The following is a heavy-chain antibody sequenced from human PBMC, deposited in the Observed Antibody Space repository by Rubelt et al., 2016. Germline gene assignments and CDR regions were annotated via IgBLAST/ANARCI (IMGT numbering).Heavy chain of an antibody. D-gene: IGHD2-8*02. J-gene: IGHJ4*02. CDR3: ARSLRTEAY. CDR2: INPNSGGT. CDR1: GYTFTSYG. V-gene: IGHV1-2*02. Sequence: QVQLVQSGAEVKKPGASVKVSCKASGYTFTSYGISWVRQAPGQGLEWMGWINPNSGGTNYAQQFQGRVTMTRDTSISTAYMELSSLTADDTAVYYCARSLRTEAYWGQGTLVTVSS.